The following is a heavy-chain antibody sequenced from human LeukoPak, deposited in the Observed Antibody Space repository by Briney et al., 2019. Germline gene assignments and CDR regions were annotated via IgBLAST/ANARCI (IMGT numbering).Heavy chain of an antibody. D-gene: IGHD3/OR15-3a*01. CDR1: GFTFRSYG. CDR2: ISGSGGST. CDR3: AKVWTAYSDDYFDY. Sequence: TGGSLRLSCAASGFTFRSYGMRGVGEAPGRGVEGVSYISGSGGSTNHADSVKGRFTSCGDNAKNTLYVQMNRLRGEDRAVYYCAKVWTAYSDDYFDYCRQGTLATASS. V-gene: IGHV3-23*01. J-gene: IGHJ4*02.